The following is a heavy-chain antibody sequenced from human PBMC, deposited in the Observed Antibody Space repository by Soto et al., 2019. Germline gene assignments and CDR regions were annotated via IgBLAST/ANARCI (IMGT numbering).Heavy chain of an antibody. CDR3: ARRSAYNSGDYVGHFDY. V-gene: IGHV1-69*12. J-gene: IGHJ4*02. D-gene: IGHD4-17*01. CDR1: GGPFSSYA. CDR2: IIPIFGTA. Sequence: QVQLVQSGAEVKKPGSSVKVSCKASGGPFSSYAISWVRQAPGQGLEWMGGIIPIFGTANYAQKFQGRVTITADESTSTAYMELSSLRSEDTAVDYCARRSAYNSGDYVGHFDYWGQGTLVTVSS.